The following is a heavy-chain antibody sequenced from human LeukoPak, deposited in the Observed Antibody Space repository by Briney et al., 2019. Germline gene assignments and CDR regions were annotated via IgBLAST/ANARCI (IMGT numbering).Heavy chain of an antibody. CDR1: GGSFSGYY. J-gene: IGHJ4*02. D-gene: IGHD3-16*01. CDR3: AMTIGLYGRSRFDS. Sequence: PSETLSLTCAVDGGSFSGYYWSWIRQPPGKGLEWIGEINHSGSTNYNPSLKSRVTISVDTSKNQFSLKLSSVTAADTAVYYCAMTIGLYGRSRFDSWGQGILVTVSS. CDR2: INHSGST. V-gene: IGHV4-34*01.